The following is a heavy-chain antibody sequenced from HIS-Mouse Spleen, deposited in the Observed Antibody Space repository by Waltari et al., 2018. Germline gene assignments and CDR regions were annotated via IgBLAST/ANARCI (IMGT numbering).Heavy chain of an antibody. CDR1: GFTFSSYW. CDR3: ARERRGPGWFDP. J-gene: IGHJ5*02. V-gene: IGHV3-7*01. CDR2: IKQDGSEK. Sequence: EVQLVESGGGLVQPGGSLRLSCAASGFTFSSYWISEVRQAPGKGLEWVANIKQDGSEKYYVDSVKGRFTISRDNAKNSLYLQMNSLRAEDTAVYYCARERRGPGWFDPWGQGTLVTVSS. D-gene: IGHD5-12*01.